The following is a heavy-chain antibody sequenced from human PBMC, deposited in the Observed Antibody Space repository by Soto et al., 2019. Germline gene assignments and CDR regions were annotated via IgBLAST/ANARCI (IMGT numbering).Heavy chain of an antibody. J-gene: IGHJ4*02. D-gene: IGHD6-13*01. CDR2: IYYSGST. CDR1: GGSISSGGYY. V-gene: IGHV4-31*03. CDR3: ARVPAAAGTWYFDY. Sequence: QVQLQESGPGLVKPSQTLSLTCTVSGGSISSGGYYWRWIRQHPGKGLEWIGYIYYSGSTYYNPSLKSRVTISVDTSKNQFSLKLSSVTAADTAVYYCARVPAAAGTWYFDYWGQGTLVTVSS.